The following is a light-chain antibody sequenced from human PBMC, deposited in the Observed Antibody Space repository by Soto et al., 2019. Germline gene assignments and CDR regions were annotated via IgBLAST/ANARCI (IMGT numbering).Light chain of an antibody. CDR2: WTS. CDR1: QSVLYSSNNKNY. CDR3: QQYYSPPLT. V-gene: IGKV4-1*01. J-gene: IGKJ4*01. Sequence: DIVMTQSPDSLAVSLGERATINCKSSQSVLYSSNNKNYVAWYQQRPGQPPKLLIYWTSIRESGVHDRFSGSGSGTDFTLTISSLQAEDVAVYFCQQYYSPPLTFGGGTKVEIK.